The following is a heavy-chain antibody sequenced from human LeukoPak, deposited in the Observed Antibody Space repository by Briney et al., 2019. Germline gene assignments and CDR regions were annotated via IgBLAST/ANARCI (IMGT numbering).Heavy chain of an antibody. CDR3: GRDPRLGIRGCTYGYIEY. J-gene: IGHJ4*02. CDR1: GSTFISYV. V-gene: IGHV7-4-1*02. CDR2: INTNTGNR. Sequence: ASVKVSCKASGSTFISYVMTWVRQAPGQGLEWMGWINTNTGNRTYAKASTERFVFSLDTSVSTAYLQISGLTSDDTAVYFCGRDPRLGIRGCTYGYIEYWGQGTLVTVSS. D-gene: IGHD5-18*01.